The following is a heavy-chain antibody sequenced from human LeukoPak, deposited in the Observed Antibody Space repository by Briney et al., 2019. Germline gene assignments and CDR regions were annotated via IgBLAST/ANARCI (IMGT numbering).Heavy chain of an antibody. CDR1: GYTFSTYW. Sequence: GESLKISCKGSGYTFSTYWIAWVRQMPGKGLEWMGIIYPDDPDTRYSLSFQGQVTISADKSISTAYLQWSSLKASDTAMFFCARQKGVGGSGYYNWGQGTLVTVSS. J-gene: IGHJ4*02. CDR3: ARQKGVGGSGYYN. D-gene: IGHD5-12*01. CDR2: IYPDDPDT. V-gene: IGHV5-51*01.